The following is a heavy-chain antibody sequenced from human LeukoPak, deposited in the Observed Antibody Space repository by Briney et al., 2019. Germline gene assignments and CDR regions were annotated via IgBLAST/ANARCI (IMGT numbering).Heavy chain of an antibody. J-gene: IGHJ5*02. CDR1: GYTLTELS. D-gene: IGHD6-13*01. V-gene: IGHV1-24*01. CDR3: ATEGPLGGAAAPSHWFDP. CDR2: FDPEDGET. Sequence: ASVKVSCKVSGYTLTELSMHWVRQAPGKGLEWMGGFDPEDGETIYAQKFQGRVTMTEDTSTDIAYMELSSLRSEDTAVYYCATEGPLGGAAAPSHWFDPWGQGTLVTVSS.